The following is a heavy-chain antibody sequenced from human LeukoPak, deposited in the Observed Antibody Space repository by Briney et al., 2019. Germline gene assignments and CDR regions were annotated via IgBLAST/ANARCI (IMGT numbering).Heavy chain of an antibody. D-gene: IGHD3-9*01. Sequence: GGSLRLSCAASGFTFSSYSMNWVRQAPGKVLEWASSISSSSSYIYYADSVKGRFTISRDNAKNSLYLQMNSLRAEDTAVYYCARDNGRYFDWLLEGYYFDYWGQGTLVTVSS. CDR2: ISSSSSYI. V-gene: IGHV3-21*01. CDR3: ARDNGRYFDWLLEGYYFDY. J-gene: IGHJ4*02. CDR1: GFTFSSYS.